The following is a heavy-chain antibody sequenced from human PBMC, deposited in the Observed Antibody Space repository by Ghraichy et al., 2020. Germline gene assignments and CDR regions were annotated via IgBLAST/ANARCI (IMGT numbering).Heavy chain of an antibody. CDR1: GFTFSSYS. CDR2: ISSSSSYI. J-gene: IGHJ3*02. V-gene: IGHV3-21*01. Sequence: GESLNISCAASGFTFSSYSMNWVRQAPGKGLEWVSSISSSSSYIYYADSVKGRFTISRDNAKNSLYLQMNSPRAEDTAVYYCARAQNWNDVAFDIWGQGTMVTVSS. CDR3: ARAQNWNDVAFDI. D-gene: IGHD1-1*01.